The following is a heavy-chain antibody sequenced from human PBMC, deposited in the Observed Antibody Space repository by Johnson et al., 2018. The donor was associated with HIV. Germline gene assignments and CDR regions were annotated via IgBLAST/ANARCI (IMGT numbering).Heavy chain of an antibody. D-gene: IGHD1-26*01. J-gene: IGHJ3*02. CDR3: AKRYSGSLRDTFDI. CDR1: GFTFSNYD. CDR2: ISYDGTNK. V-gene: IGHV3-30*18. Sequence: QVQLVESGGGVVQPGRSLRLSCAASGFTFSNYDIHWVRQAPGKGLEWVAFISYDGTNKYYADSVKGRFTISRDNSKNTLYLQMNRLRAEDTAVYYCAKRYSGSLRDTFDIWGQGTMVTVSS.